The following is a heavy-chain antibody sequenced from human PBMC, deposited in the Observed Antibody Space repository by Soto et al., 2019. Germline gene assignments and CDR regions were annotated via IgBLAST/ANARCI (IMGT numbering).Heavy chain of an antibody. V-gene: IGHV3-30-3*01. CDR1: GFTFSSYA. J-gene: IGHJ4*02. Sequence: QVQLVESGGGVVQPGRSLRLSCAASGFTFSSYAMHWVRQAPGKGLEWVAVISYDGSNKYYADSVKGRFTISRDNSKNTLDLQMNSLRAEDTAVYYCARDTAPYGDYVTSPFDYWGQGTLVTVSS. CDR3: ARDTAPYGDYVTSPFDY. CDR2: ISYDGSNK. D-gene: IGHD4-17*01.